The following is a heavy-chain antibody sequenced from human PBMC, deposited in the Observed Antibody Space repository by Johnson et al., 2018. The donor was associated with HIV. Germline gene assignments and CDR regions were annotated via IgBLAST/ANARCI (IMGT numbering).Heavy chain of an antibody. CDR3: VRDWGADYGGSLI. D-gene: IGHD4-23*01. CDR1: GFAVSSNY. CDR2: IYSGGST. Sequence: VQLVESGGGLIQPGGSLRLSCAASGFAVSSNYMSWVRQAPGKGLEWVSVIYSGGSTYYADSVKGRFTTSRDNSKNTLYLQMNRLRAEDTAVYYCVRDWGADYGGSLIWGQGTVVIVSS. J-gene: IGHJ3*02. V-gene: IGHV3-53*01.